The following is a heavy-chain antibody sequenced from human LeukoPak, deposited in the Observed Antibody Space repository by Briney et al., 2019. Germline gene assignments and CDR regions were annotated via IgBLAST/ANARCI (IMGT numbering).Heavy chain of an antibody. CDR3: ARDRPAGTAASCYYYGMDV. CDR2: ISSSSSYT. V-gene: IGHV3-11*06. Sequence: PGGSLRLSCAASGFTFSDYYMSWIRQAPGKGLEWVSYISSSSSYTNYADSVKGRFTISRDNAKNSLYLQMNSLRAEDTAVYYCARDRPAGTAASCYYYGMDVWGKGTTVTVSS. CDR1: GFTFSDYY. J-gene: IGHJ6*04. D-gene: IGHD2-2*01.